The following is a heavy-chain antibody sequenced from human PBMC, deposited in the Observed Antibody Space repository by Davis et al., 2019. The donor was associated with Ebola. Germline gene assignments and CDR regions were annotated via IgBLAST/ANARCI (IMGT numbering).Heavy chain of an antibody. CDR2: IKQDGSEK. CDR3: ARVMLAYCGGDCYSAEYFQH. D-gene: IGHD2-21*02. V-gene: IGHV3-7*01. Sequence: PGGSLRLSCAASGFTFSSYWMSWVRQAPGKGLEWVANIKQDGSEKYYVDSVKGRFTISRDNAKNSLYLQMNSLRAEDTAVYYCARVMLAYCGGDCYSAEYFQHWGQGTLVTVSS. CDR1: GFTFSSYW. J-gene: IGHJ1*01.